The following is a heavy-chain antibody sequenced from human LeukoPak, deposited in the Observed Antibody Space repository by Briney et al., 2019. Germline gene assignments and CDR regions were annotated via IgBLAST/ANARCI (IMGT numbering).Heavy chain of an antibody. CDR2: ISSSGSTI. V-gene: IGHV3-11*01. J-gene: IGHJ4*02. Sequence: KSGGSLGLSCAASGFTFSDYYMSWIRQAPGKGLEWVSYISSSGSTIYYADSVKGRFTISRDNAKNSLYLQMNSLRAEDTAVYYCAGTYYYDSSGYVDYWGQGTLVTVSS. D-gene: IGHD3-22*01. CDR1: GFTFSDYY. CDR3: AGTYYYDSSGYVDY.